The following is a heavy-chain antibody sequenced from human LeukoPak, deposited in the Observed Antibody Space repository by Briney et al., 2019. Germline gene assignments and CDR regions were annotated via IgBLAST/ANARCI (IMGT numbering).Heavy chain of an antibody. J-gene: IGHJ4*02. CDR2: VNPNSGGT. V-gene: IGHV1-2*02. Sequence: ASVKVSCKASGYTFGGYYMHWVRQAPGQGLEWMGWVNPNSGGTNYAQKFQGRVTMTRDTSIYTVYMELSRLRSDDTAMYYCAREEQLALTLYYWGQGTLVTVSS. CDR3: AREEQLALTLYY. D-gene: IGHD6-13*01. CDR1: GYTFGGYY.